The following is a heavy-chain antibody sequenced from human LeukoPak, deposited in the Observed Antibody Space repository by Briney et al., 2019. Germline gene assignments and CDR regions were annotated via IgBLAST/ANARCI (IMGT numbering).Heavy chain of an antibody. D-gene: IGHD3-9*01. CDR2: IYYSGST. CDR3: ARHEHVLRYFDWLVGPSFDY. V-gene: IGHV4-39*01. J-gene: IGHJ4*02. Sequence: PSETLSLTCTVSGGSISSSSYYWGWIRQPPGKGLEWIGSIYYSGSTYYNPSLKSRVTISVDTSKDQFSLKLSSVTAADTAVYYCARHEHVLRYFDWLVGPSFDYWGQGTLVTVSS. CDR1: GGSISSSSYY.